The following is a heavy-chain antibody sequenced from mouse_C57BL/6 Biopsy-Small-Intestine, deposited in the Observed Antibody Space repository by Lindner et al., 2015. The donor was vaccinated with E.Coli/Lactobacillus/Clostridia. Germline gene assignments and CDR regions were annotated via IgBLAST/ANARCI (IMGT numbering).Heavy chain of an antibody. J-gene: IGHJ4*01. CDR1: GDTLTALS. V-gene: IGHV14-1*01. CDR3: ATVSWGSFRS. Sequence: SVKVSCKVSGDTLTALSVHWLRQAPGEGLEWVGGSDPEDGETNYLQKFQARVSMTEDTSANTVYLELNSLKSEDTAVYYCATVSWGSFRSWGQGTLVTVSS. CDR2: SDPEDGET.